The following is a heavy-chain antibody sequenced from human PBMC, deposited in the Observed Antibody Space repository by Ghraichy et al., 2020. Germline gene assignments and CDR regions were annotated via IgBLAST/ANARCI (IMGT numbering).Heavy chain of an antibody. D-gene: IGHD5-24*01. J-gene: IGHJ3*02. CDR2: IYISGTT. Sequence: GGSLRLSCADSGFTVSGSYMSWVRQTPGKGLEWVSVIYISGTTYYGDSVKGRVIISRDNSENTLYLQMHRLRAEDTAIYYCARSSRWLQLYGGAFDIWGQGTMVTVSS. CDR3: ARSSRWLQLYGGAFDI. CDR1: GFTVSGSY. V-gene: IGHV3-53*01.